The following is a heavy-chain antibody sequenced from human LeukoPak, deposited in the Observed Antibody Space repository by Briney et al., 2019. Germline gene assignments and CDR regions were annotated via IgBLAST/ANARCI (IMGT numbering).Heavy chain of an antibody. CDR2: ISGSGGST. D-gene: IGHD3-3*01. Sequence: PGGSLRLSCAASGFTFSSYAMSWVRQAPGKGLEWVSAISGSGGSTYYADSVEGRFTISRDNSKNTLYLQMNSLRAEDTAVYYCAKDKAAIFEPYYFDYWGQGTLVTVSS. J-gene: IGHJ4*02. CDR3: AKDKAAIFEPYYFDY. CDR1: GFTFSSYA. V-gene: IGHV3-23*01.